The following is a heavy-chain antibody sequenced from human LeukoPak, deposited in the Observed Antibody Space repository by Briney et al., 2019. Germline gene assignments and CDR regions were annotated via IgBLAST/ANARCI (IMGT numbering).Heavy chain of an antibody. CDR3: ARHGGDYVGFDM. CDR2: VYYSGST. V-gene: IGHV4-59*08. J-gene: IGHJ3*02. CDR1: GGSIGTYY. Sequence: SETLSLTCTVSGGSIGTYYWSWIRQPPGKGLEWIAYVYYSGSTNSNPSLKSRVTISVDTSKNQFSLKLSSVTAADTAVYYCARHGGDYVGFDMWGQGTMVTVSS. D-gene: IGHD4-23*01.